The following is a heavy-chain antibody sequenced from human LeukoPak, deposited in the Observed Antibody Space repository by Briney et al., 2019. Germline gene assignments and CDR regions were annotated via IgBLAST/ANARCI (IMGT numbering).Heavy chain of an antibody. CDR2: INPNSGGT. Sequence: ASVKVSCKAFGYTFTSNYMHWVRQAPGQGLEWMGWINPNSGGTNYAQKFQGRVTMTRDTSISTAYMELSRLRSDDTAVYYCARDPGYCSGGSCYDWFDPWGQGTLVTVSS. D-gene: IGHD2-15*01. J-gene: IGHJ5*02. CDR1: GYTFTSNY. V-gene: IGHV1-2*02. CDR3: ARDPGYCSGGSCYDWFDP.